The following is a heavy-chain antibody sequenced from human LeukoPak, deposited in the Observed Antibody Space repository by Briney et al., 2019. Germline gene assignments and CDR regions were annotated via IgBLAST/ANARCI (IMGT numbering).Heavy chain of an antibody. CDR3: AKEGDWNLDY. D-gene: IGHD1-1*01. V-gene: IGHV3-7*04. Sequence: GGSLRLSCVASDFNFRSNWMDWVRQAPGKGLEWVANIKGDGSEKNYVESVKGRFSISRDNAKNSLYLEMNSLRAEDTGVYYCAKEGDWNLDYWGQGALVTVSS. CDR1: DFNFRSNW. CDR2: IKGDGSEK. J-gene: IGHJ4*02.